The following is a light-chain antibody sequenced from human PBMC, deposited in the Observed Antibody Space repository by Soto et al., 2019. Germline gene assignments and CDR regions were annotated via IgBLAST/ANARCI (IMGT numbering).Light chain of an antibody. Sequence: DIPMTQSPSSVSASVGDRVTITCRASQGISSRLAWYQQKPGKAPNLLIYAASSLQSGVPSRFSVSGSETDFTLTISSLQPEDCATSYDQQSNSCPLTFGGGTMVEIK. CDR2: AAS. V-gene: IGKV1-12*01. J-gene: IGKJ4*01. CDR1: QGISSR. CDR3: QQSNSCPLT.